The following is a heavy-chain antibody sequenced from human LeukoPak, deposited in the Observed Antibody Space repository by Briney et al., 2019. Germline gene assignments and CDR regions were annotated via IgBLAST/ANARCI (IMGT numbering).Heavy chain of an antibody. CDR3: ARDGGQWAPRGY. CDR1: SGTINSYY. Sequence: SETLSLTCSVYSGTINSYYWSWIRQPPGKGPEWIGYIVHSGSTSSGNTPSTGYNPSFKSRISISIDTSKNQFSLRLTAVTGADSPVYYCARDGGQWAPRGYGGQGTLVTVSS. CDR2: IVHSGST. V-gene: IGHV4-59*01. D-gene: IGHD1-26*01. J-gene: IGHJ4*02.